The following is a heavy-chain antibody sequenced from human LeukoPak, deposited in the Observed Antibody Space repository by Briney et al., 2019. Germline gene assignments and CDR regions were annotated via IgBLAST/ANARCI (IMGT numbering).Heavy chain of an antibody. D-gene: IGHD4-11*01. CDR1: GYRFTNYW. CDR3: ARVGTSNYRFFDS. Sequence: GESLKISCQASGYRFTNYWIAWVRQMPGQGLEWMGIIYPSDSDIRYNPSFQGQVTISADKSISTAYLRWSSLQASDTAVYYCARVGTSNYRFFDSWGRGTLVTVSS. CDR2: IYPSDSDI. V-gene: IGHV5-51*01. J-gene: IGHJ4*02.